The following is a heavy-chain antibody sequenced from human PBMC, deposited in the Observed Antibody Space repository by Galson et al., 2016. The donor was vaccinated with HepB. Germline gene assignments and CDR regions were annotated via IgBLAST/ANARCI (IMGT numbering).Heavy chain of an antibody. CDR2: IELGGST. D-gene: IGHD6-13*01. CDR3: ARGGLVGSNWSYYFDY. J-gene: IGHJ4*02. V-gene: IGHV4-34*01. Sequence: SETLSLTCAVYGGAFSGYYWNWIRQTPGKGLEWIGEIELGGSTNHNPSLKSRVAFSVDTTKKQFFLRLRSVTAAYTAGYCCARGGLVGSNWSYYFDYWGQGVLVTVSS. CDR1: GGAFSGYY.